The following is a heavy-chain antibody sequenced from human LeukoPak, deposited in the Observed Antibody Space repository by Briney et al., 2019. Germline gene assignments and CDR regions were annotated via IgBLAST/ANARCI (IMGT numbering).Heavy chain of an antibody. CDR2: IIPIFGTA. D-gene: IGHD2-2*01. J-gene: IGHJ3*02. CDR1: GGTFSSYA. V-gene: IGHV1-69*13. Sequence: SVKVSCKASGGTFSSYAISWVRQAPGQGLEWMGGIIPIFGTANYAQKFQGRVTITADESTSTAYMELSSLRSEDTAVYYCARVKGDQGAFDIWGQGTMVTVSS. CDR3: ARVKGDQGAFDI.